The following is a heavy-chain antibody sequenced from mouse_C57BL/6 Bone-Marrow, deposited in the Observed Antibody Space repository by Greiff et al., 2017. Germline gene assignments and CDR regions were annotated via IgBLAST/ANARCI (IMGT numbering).Heavy chain of an antibody. CDR3: ASHYYGSSYDYFDY. CDR1: GYSFTGYF. J-gene: IGHJ2*01. V-gene: IGHV1-20*01. Sequence: VQLQQSGPELVKPGDSVKISCKASGYSFTGYFMNWVMQSHGKSLEWIGRINPYNGDTFYNQKFKGKATLTVDKSSSTAHMELRSLTSEDSAVYYCASHYYGSSYDYFDYWGQGTTLTVSS. CDR2: INPYNGDT. D-gene: IGHD1-1*01.